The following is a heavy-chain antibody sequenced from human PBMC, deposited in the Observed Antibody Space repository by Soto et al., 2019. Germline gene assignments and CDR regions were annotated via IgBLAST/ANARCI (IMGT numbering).Heavy chain of an antibody. CDR1: GFTFSSYS. D-gene: IGHD6-13*01. J-gene: IGHJ4*02. V-gene: IGHV3-21*01. CDR2: ISSSSSYI. Sequence: GGSLRLSCAASGFTFSSYSMNWVRQAPGKGLEWVSSISSSSSYIYYADSVKGRFTISRDNAKNSLYLQMNSLRAEDTAVYYCARDLSPAGEPDYWGQGTLVTVSS. CDR3: ARDLSPAGEPDY.